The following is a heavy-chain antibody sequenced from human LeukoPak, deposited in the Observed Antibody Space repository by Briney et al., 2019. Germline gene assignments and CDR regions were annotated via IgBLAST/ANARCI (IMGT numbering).Heavy chain of an antibody. D-gene: IGHD6-6*01. CDR1: GFTFSSYE. Sequence: PGGSLRLSCAASGFTFSSYEMNWVRQAPGKGLEWVSYISSGRTIYYADSVKGRFTISRDNAKNSLYLQMNSLRAEDTAVYYCARLYSSSSGKAFDIRGQGTMVTVSS. CDR2: ISSGRTI. CDR3: ARLYSSSSGKAFDI. J-gene: IGHJ3*02. V-gene: IGHV3-48*03.